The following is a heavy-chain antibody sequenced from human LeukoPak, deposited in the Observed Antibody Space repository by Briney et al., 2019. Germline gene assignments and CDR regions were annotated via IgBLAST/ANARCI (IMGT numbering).Heavy chain of an antibody. D-gene: IGHD6-13*01. Sequence: ASVKVSCKASGGTFSSYAISWVRQAPGQGLEWMGRIIPILGIANYAQKFQGRVTMTRDTSISTAYMELSRLRSDDTAVYYCRCPAAIDYWGQGTLVTVSS. V-gene: IGHV1-69*04. CDR1: GGTFSSYA. CDR3: RCPAAIDY. CDR2: IIPILGIA. J-gene: IGHJ4*02.